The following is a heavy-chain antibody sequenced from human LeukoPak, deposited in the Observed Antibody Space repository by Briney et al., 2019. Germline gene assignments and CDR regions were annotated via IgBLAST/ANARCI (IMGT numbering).Heavy chain of an antibody. D-gene: IGHD6-19*01. CDR2: IYYSGST. Sequence: SETLSLTCTVSGGSISSYYWSWIRQPPGKGLEWIGYIYYSGSTNYNPSLKSRVTISVDTSKNQFSLKLSSVNAADTAVYYCARQQSQWPGRYFDYWGQGTLVTVSS. CDR3: ARQQSQWPGRYFDY. J-gene: IGHJ4*02. CDR1: GGSISSYY. V-gene: IGHV4-59*08.